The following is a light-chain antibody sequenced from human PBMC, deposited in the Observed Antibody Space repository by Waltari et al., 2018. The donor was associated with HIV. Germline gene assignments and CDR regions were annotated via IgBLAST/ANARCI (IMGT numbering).Light chain of an antibody. CDR1: QYVGNW. CDR2: TAS. V-gene: IGKV1-12*01. J-gene: IGKJ4*01. CDR3: QQTHSFPLT. Sequence: DIQMTQSPSSVSASVGDGVSITCRGSQYVGNWIARYQQRPGKAPKLLICTASTLQTWLPSRFGGSGYGTSFTLNIDSLQPEDFATYYCQQTHSFPLTFGGGTKVEIK.